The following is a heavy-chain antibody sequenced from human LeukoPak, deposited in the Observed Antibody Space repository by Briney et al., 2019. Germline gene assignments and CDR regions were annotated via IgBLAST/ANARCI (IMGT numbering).Heavy chain of an antibody. CDR1: GASISSNSYY. V-gene: IGHV4-39*01. CDR2: IYYSGST. Sequence: SETLSLTCTVSGASISSNSYYWGWIRQPPGNGLEWIGSIYYSGSTYYNPSLKSRVTISVDTSKNQFSLKLSFVTAADTAVYYCAKNKYYYGSRNYGVPNWFDPWGQGTLVTVSS. D-gene: IGHD3-10*01. J-gene: IGHJ5*02. CDR3: AKNKYYYGSRNYGVPNWFDP.